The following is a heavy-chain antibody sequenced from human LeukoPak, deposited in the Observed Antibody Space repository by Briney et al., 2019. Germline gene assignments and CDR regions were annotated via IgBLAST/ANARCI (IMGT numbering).Heavy chain of an antibody. Sequence: ASVTVSCTASGGTFSSYAISWVRQAPGQGLEWMGIINPSGGSTSYAQKFQGRVTMTRDTSTSTVYMELSSLRSEDTAVYYCASQWNEYSSSWSTAPVDYWGQGTLVTVSS. CDR3: ASQWNEYSSSWSTAPVDY. CDR1: GGTFSSYA. D-gene: IGHD6-13*01. V-gene: IGHV1-46*01. CDR2: INPSGGST. J-gene: IGHJ4*02.